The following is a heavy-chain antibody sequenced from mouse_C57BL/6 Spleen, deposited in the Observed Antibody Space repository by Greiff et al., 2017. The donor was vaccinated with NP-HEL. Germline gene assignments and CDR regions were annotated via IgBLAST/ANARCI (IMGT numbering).Heavy chain of an antibody. V-gene: IGHV1-61*01. CDR3: ARGNYGSSAMDY. Sequence: VQLQQPGAELVRPGSSVKLSCKASGYTFTSYWMDWVKQRPGQGLEWIGNIYPSDSETHYNQKFKDKATLTVDKSSSTAYMQLSSLTSEDSAVYYCARGNYGSSAMDYRGQGTSVTVSS. D-gene: IGHD1-1*01. CDR1: GYTFTSYW. CDR2: IYPSDSET. J-gene: IGHJ4*01.